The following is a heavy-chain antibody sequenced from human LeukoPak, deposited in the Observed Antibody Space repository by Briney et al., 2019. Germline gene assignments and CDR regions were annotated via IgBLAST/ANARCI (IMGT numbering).Heavy chain of an antibody. Sequence: PSQTLSLTCTVSGGSISSGGYYWRWIRQHPGKGLEWIGYIYYSGSTYYNPSLKSRVTISVDTSKNQFSLKLSSVTAADTAVYYCARVVQDNHYYHSPLYFDYWGQGTLVTVSS. V-gene: IGHV4-31*03. CDR3: ARVVQDNHYYHSPLYFDY. CDR1: GGSISSGGYY. J-gene: IGHJ4*02. CDR2: IYYSGST. D-gene: IGHD3-22*01.